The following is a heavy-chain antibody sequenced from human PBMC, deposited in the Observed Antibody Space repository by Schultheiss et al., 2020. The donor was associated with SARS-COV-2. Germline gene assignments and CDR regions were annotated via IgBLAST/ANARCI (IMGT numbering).Heavy chain of an antibody. Sequence: GGSLRLSCKGSGYSFTDYWIGWVRQMSGKGLEWMGIIYPGDSDTQYSPSFHGQVTISVDKSINTAYLQWNSLKTSDTAMYYCATTTANYFDPWGQGTLVTVSS. J-gene: IGHJ5*02. D-gene: IGHD1-1*01. CDR3: ATTTANYFDP. CDR2: IYPGDSDT. V-gene: IGHV5-51*01. CDR1: GYSFTDYW.